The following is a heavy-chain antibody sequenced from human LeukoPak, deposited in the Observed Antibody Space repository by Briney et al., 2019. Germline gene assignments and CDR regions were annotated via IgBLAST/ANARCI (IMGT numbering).Heavy chain of an antibody. CDR1: GFTFSSYA. CDR2: ISGSGNST. V-gene: IGHV3-23*01. J-gene: IGHJ4*02. CDR3: AKKPLSSGWFDY. Sequence: GGSLRLSCAASGFTFSSYAMSWVRQAPGKGLEWVSVISGSGNSTYYVDSVKGRFTISRDNSKNMLCLQMNSLRAEDTAVYYCAKKPLSSGWFDYWGQGTLVTVSS. D-gene: IGHD6-19*01.